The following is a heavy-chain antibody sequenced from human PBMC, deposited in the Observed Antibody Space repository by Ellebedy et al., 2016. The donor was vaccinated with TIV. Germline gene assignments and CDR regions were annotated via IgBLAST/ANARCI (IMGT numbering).Heavy chain of an antibody. D-gene: IGHD1-1*01. CDR1: GFTVSANY. CDR3: ASETFNDVDLKVWGVFDL. V-gene: IGHV3-66*01. J-gene: IGHJ3*01. Sequence: GGSLRLSCAASGFTVSANYMSWVRQAPGKGLEWVSLITTGSATYYADSVKGRFTISRDNSKNTLYLQINSLRADDTAVYYCASETFNDVDLKVWGVFDLWGQGTMVTVSS. CDR2: ITTGSAT.